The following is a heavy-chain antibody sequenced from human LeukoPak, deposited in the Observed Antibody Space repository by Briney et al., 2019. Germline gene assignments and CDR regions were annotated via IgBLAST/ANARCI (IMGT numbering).Heavy chain of an antibody. D-gene: IGHD6-13*01. V-gene: IGHV3-48*01. CDR2: IDISSTTI. J-gene: IGHJ3*02. CDR3: ARGIPATGMRAFDI. Sequence: PGGSLRLSCAASGFTLSSYGMNWVRQAPGKGLEWLLIIDISSTTIYYADSVKGRFTISRDNAKNSLYLQMNSLRAEDTAVYYCARGIPATGMRAFDIWGQGTMVTVSS. CDR1: GFTLSSYG.